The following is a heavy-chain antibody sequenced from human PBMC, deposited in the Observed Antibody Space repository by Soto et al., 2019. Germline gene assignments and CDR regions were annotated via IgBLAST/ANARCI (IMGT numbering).Heavy chain of an antibody. D-gene: IGHD3-22*01. CDR2: IYGGGSA. CDR3: AKGDSSGYYSDY. CDR1: GFSFSSYA. Sequence: PGGSLRLSCAASGFSFSSYAMAWVRQAPGKGLEWVSTIYGGGSAYYADSVKGRFTISRDNSKNTLFLQMSSLRAEDTALYYCAKGDSSGYYSDYWGQGTLVTVSS. J-gene: IGHJ4*02. V-gene: IGHV3-23*05.